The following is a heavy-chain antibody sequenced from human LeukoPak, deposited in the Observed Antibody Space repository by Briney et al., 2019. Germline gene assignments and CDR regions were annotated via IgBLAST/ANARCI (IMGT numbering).Heavy chain of an antibody. CDR3: ARVQARYCSGGRCYGHNYGMDV. D-gene: IGHD2-15*01. V-gene: IGHV3-11*05. CDR2: ISSGSSYT. J-gene: IGHJ6*02. Sequence: GGSLRLSFAASGFIFSDYYMSWIRQAPGKGLEWISYISSGSSYTKYADSVNGRFTISRDNAKNSLYLQVNSLRAEDTAVYYCARVQARYCSGGRCYGHNYGMDVWGQGTTVTVSS. CDR1: GFIFSDYY.